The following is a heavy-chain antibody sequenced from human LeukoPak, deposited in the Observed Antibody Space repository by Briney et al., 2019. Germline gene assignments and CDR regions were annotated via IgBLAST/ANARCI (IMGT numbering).Heavy chain of an antibody. CDR3: ASLYSGGWALDY. V-gene: IGHV3-7*01. J-gene: IGHJ4*02. Sequence: GGSLRLSCAASGFTFSRYWMSWVRQAAGKGLEWVANIKQDGSEKYYVDSVKGRFTISRDKAQNSLYLQMNSLRAEETAVYYCASLYSGGWALDYWGQGTLVTVSS. D-gene: IGHD6-19*01. CDR2: IKQDGSEK. CDR1: GFTFSRYW.